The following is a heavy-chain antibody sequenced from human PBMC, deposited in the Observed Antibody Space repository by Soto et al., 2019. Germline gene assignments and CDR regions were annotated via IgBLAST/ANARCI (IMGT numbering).Heavy chain of an antibody. V-gene: IGHV4-59*01. Sequence: KPSETLSLTCTVSGVSISSYYWSWIRQPPGKRLEWIGYVYYSGTTNCNPSLKSRVTISVDLSKNQFSLRLSSVTTADTALYYCARTTAVPNTLRSRYFFDYWGQGTLVTVPS. J-gene: IGHJ4*02. CDR3: ARTTAVPNTLRSRYFFDY. CDR2: VYYSGTT. CDR1: GVSISSYY. D-gene: IGHD4-17*01.